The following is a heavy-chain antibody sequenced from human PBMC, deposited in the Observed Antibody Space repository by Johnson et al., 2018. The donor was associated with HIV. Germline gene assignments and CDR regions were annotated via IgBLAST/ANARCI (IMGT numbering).Heavy chain of an antibody. D-gene: IGHD3-10*01. CDR3: ATNTVVRGIIITYHSFDS. CDR2: ISWNSGSI. Sequence: VQLVEPGGGLVQPGGSLRLSCAASGFTFDDYGMSWVRQAPGKGLEWVSGISWNSGSIGYADSVKGRFTISTDNAKNSLYLQMNSLRADDTAVYYCATNTVVRGIIITYHSFDSWGQGTMVTVAS. CDR1: GFTFDDYG. V-gene: IGHV3-9*01. J-gene: IGHJ3*02.